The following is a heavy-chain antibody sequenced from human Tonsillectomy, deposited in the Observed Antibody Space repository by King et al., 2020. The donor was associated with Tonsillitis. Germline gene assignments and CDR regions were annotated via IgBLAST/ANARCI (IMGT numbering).Heavy chain of an antibody. CDR1: GFTFSSYA. D-gene: IGHD5-12*01. Sequence: VQLVESGGGLVQPGGSLRLSCAASGFTFSSYAMSWVRQAPGKGLEWVSAICGSGGSTYYADSVKGRFTITRDNSKNTLYPQMNSLRAEDTAVCYCAKVLFSGYDFGANAFDIWGQGTMVTVSS. CDR2: ICGSGGST. V-gene: IGHV3-23*04. J-gene: IGHJ3*02. CDR3: AKVLFSGYDFGANAFDI.